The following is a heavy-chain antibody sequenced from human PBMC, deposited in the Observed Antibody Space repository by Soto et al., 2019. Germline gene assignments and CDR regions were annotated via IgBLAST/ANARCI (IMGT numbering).Heavy chain of an antibody. CDR1: GITFGSRA. J-gene: IGHJ5*02. Sequence: PGGSLRLSCVASGITFGSRAMSWVRQAPGKGLQYVSTISSDGDITYYADSVKGRFTISRDNSKNTLYLQMNSLRPEDTAVYYCVKVSTFYDILTGYYSTNFFDPWGQGTLVTVSS. CDR3: VKVSTFYDILTGYYSTNFFDP. D-gene: IGHD3-9*01. V-gene: IGHV3-64D*06. CDR2: ISSDGDIT.